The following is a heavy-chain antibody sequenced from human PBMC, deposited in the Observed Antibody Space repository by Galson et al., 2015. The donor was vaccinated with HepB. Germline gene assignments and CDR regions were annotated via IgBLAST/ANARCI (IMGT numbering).Heavy chain of an antibody. CDR1: GFTFSSYA. Sequence: SLRLSCAASGFTFSSYAMHWVRQAPGKGLEWVAVISYDGSNKYYADSVKGRFTISRDNSKNTLYLQMNSLRAGDTAVYYCARDVHDYGDSETNWFDPLGQGTLVTVSS. CDR2: ISYDGSNK. V-gene: IGHV3-30*04. CDR3: ARDVHDYGDSETNWFDP. D-gene: IGHD4-17*01. J-gene: IGHJ5*02.